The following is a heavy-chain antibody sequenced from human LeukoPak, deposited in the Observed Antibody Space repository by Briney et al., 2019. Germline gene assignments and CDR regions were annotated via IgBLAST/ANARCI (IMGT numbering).Heavy chain of an antibody. J-gene: IGHJ4*02. D-gene: IGHD3-22*01. V-gene: IGHV3-21*01. Sequence: GGSLRLSCAASGFTFDCYGMSWVRQAPGKGLEWVSSISSSSSYIYYADSVKGRFTISRDNAKNSLYLQMNSLRAEDTAVYYCARVSYYYDSSGYLVDYWGQGTLVTVSS. CDR2: ISSSSSYI. CDR1: GFTFDCYG. CDR3: ARVSYYYDSSGYLVDY.